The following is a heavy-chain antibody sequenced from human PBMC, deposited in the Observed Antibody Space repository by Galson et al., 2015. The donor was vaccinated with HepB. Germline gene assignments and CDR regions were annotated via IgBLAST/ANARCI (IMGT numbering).Heavy chain of an antibody. D-gene: IGHD6-13*01. J-gene: IGHJ4*02. CDR3: AREGPGIAAADYDTALDY. V-gene: IGHV3-21*01. Sequence: SLRLSCAASGFIFSGYSMNWVRQAPGKGLEWVSSISSSSSSIFYADSMKGRFTISSDNAKNSLYLQMNSLRAEDTAVYYCAREGPGIAAADYDTALDYWGQGTLVTVSS. CDR1: GFIFSGYS. CDR2: ISSSSSSI.